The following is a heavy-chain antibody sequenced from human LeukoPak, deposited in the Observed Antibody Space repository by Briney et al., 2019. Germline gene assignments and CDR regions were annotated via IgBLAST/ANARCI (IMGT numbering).Heavy chain of an antibody. Sequence: GGSLRLSCAASGFTFSSYWMHWVRQATGKGLEWVSAIGTAGNTYYADSVKGRFTISRENAKNSLYLQMNSLRAGDTAVYYCAREGFGEFADIWGQGTMVTVSS. J-gene: IGHJ3*02. CDR2: IGTAGNT. CDR3: AREGFGEFADI. CDR1: GFTFSSYW. D-gene: IGHD3-10*01. V-gene: IGHV3-13*01.